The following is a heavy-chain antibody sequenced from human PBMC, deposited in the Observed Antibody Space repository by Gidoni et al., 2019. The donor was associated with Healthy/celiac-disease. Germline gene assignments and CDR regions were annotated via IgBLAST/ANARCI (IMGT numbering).Heavy chain of an antibody. V-gene: IGHV3-15*01. CDR2: IKSKTDGGTT. CDR1: GFTFSNAW. Sequence: EVQLVEPGGGLVKPGGSLRLSCAASGFTFSNAWMSWVRQAPGKGLEWVGRIKSKTDGGTTDYAAPVKGRFTISRDDSKNTLYLQMNSLKTEDTAVYYCTTGMFQLLDDRKDYYYYYYMDVWGKGTTVTVSS. CDR3: TTGMFQLLDDRKDYYYYYYMDV. D-gene: IGHD2-2*01. J-gene: IGHJ6*03.